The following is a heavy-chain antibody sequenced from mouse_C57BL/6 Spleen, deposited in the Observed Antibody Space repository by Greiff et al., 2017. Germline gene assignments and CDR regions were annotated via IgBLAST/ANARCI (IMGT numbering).Heavy chain of an antibody. CDR1: GYTFTGYW. CDR3: APYDYDPAY. Sequence: QVQLQQSGAELMKPGASVKLSCKATGYTFTGYWIEWVKQRPGHGLAWIGEILPGSGSTNYNEKFKGKATFTADKSSNTAYMQLSSLTTEDSAIYYWAPYDYDPAYWGQGTLVTVSA. J-gene: IGHJ3*01. CDR2: ILPGSGST. V-gene: IGHV1-9*01. D-gene: IGHD2-4*01.